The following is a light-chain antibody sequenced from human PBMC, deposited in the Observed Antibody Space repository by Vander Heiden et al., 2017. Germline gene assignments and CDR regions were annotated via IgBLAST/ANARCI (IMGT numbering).Light chain of an antibody. V-gene: IGLV2-23*02. Sequence: QSALTQSASVSASPGQSIAISCTGTSSDVENYNLVSWYQQHPGKAPKLVIFEVNRRPSGVSTLFSGSKSGKSAFLTISGLQPEDEAEYYCCSYAGGTTVVFGGGTKVTVL. J-gene: IGLJ2*01. CDR1: SSDVENYNL. CDR2: EVN. CDR3: CSYAGGTTVV.